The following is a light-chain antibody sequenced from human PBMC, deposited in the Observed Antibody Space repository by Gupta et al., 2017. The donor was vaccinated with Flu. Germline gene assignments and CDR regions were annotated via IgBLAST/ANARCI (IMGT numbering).Light chain of an antibody. J-gene: IGLJ2*01. V-gene: IGLV3-1*01. CDR3: PPLDSSTGVV. CDR1: KLEIKY. CDR2: QNN. Sequence: SYELTQSPSVSVSPGQTASIPCSGDKLEIKYTYWYQQKSGQSHVLVIYQNNKRPSGIPERFSGSNSCNTATLTISGTQAMDEAHYYCPPLDSSTGVVFGGGTRLTVL.